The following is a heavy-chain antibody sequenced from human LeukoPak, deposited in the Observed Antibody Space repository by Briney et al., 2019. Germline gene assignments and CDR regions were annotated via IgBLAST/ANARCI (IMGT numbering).Heavy chain of an antibody. V-gene: IGHV3-23*01. J-gene: IGHJ4*02. CDR1: GFTFSSYA. D-gene: IGHD1-26*01. Sequence: GGSLRLSCAASGFTFSSYAMSWVRQAPGKGLEWVSVISDSGGSTQYADSVKGRFTISRGNSKDTLYLQMNSLRAEDTAVYYCAKDRGSGSYFDYWGQGTLVTVSS. CDR2: ISDSGGST. CDR3: AKDRGSGSYFDY.